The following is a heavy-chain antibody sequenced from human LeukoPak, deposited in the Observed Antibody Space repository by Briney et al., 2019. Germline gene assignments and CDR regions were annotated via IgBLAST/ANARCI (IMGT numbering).Heavy chain of an antibody. CDR3: ARGNWNDVVGYYFDY. CDR1: GGSISSSSYY. J-gene: IGHJ4*02. CDR2: IYYSGST. V-gene: IGHV4-39*02. Sequence: SETLSLTCTVSGGSISSSSYYWGWIRQPPGKGLEWIGSIYYSGSTYYNPSLKSRVTISVDTSKNHFSLKLSSVTAADTAVYYCARGNWNDVVGYYFDYWGQGTLVTVPS. D-gene: IGHD1-1*01.